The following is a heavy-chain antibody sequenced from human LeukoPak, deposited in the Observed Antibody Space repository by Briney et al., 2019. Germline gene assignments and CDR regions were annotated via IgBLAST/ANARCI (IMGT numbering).Heavy chain of an antibody. J-gene: IGHJ4*02. V-gene: IGHV4-31*03. CDR2: IYYSGST. CDR3: ASTYDSSSYYPFDY. D-gene: IGHD3-22*01. Sequence: ASQTLSLTCTVSGGSISSGGYYWSWIRQHPGKGLEWIGYIYYSGSTYYNPSLKSRVTISVDTSKNQFSLKLSSVTAADTAVYYCASTYDSSSYYPFDYWGQGTLVTVSS. CDR1: GGSISSGGYY.